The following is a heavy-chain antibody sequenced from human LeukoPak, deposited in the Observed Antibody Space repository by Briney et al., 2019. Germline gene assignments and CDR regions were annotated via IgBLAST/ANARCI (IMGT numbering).Heavy chain of an antibody. J-gene: IGHJ4*02. CDR3: AIDDYITSSLDY. CDR1: GFTFSVYG. V-gene: IGHV3-33*01. Sequence: GGSLRLSCAASGFTFSVYGMYWVRQAPGKGLEWVALIWYDGSNKFFAESVKGRFTISRDNSKNTLYLQMNSLRAEDTAVYYCAIDDYITSSLDYWGQGTLVTVSS. D-gene: IGHD1-20*01. CDR2: IWYDGSNK.